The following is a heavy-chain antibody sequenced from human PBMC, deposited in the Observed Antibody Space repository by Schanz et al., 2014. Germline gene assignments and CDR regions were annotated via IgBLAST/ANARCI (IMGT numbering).Heavy chain of an antibody. D-gene: IGHD3-22*01. V-gene: IGHV3-23*01. CDR3: AKDRSWDYDSSGYFDY. CDR1: GFSFGNYG. Sequence: EVPLLESGGGLVQPGGSLRLSCEASGFSFGNYGMSWVRQAPGKGLEWVSGFDAHDGRAYYADSAKGRFTISRDNSKSTLYVEMNSLRVEDTAVYYCAKDRSWDYDSSGYFDYWGQGTLVTVSS. J-gene: IGHJ4*02. CDR2: FDAHDGRA.